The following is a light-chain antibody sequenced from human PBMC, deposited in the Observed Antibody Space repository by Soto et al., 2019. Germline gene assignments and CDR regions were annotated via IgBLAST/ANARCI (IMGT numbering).Light chain of an antibody. CDR1: QSVLNSDGYNR. J-gene: IGKJ1*01. CDR2: LGS. Sequence: DIVMTQSPLSLPVTPGEAASISCRSSQSVLNSDGYNRMDWYLQKPGRSRQLLIYLGSNRAYAVPDRLCSSRSGTDFTLTISRVEAADVRVYYCMQGLQTPWTFGQGTTCEIK. V-gene: IGKV2-28*01. CDR3: MQGLQTPWT.